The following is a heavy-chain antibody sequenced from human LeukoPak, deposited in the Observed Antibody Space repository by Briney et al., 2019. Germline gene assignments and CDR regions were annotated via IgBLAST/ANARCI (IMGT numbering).Heavy chain of an antibody. CDR3: ARGRGPYGWFDP. V-gene: IGHV3-74*01. Sequence: GGSPRLSCAASGFTLSSYWMHWARQTPGKGLVWVSRMSSDESTTNYADSVRGRFTISRDNAKNALYLQMNNLRAEDTAIYFCARGRGPYGWFDPWGQGTLVTVSS. CDR2: MSSDESTT. D-gene: IGHD3-10*01. J-gene: IGHJ5*02. CDR1: GFTLSSYW.